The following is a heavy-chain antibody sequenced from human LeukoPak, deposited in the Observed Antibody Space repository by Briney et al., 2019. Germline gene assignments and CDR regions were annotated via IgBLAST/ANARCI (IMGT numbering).Heavy chain of an antibody. CDR3: ARAVTYYDILTGYYGAFDI. CDR1: GYTFTSYY. V-gene: IGHV1-46*01. D-gene: IGHD3-9*01. Sequence: ASVKVSCEASGYTFTSYYMHGVRQAPGLGLEWMGIINPSGGSTSYAQKFQGRVTMTRDTSTSTVYMELSSLRSEDTAVYYCARAVTYYDILTGYYGAFDIWGQGTMVTVSS. J-gene: IGHJ3*02. CDR2: INPSGGST.